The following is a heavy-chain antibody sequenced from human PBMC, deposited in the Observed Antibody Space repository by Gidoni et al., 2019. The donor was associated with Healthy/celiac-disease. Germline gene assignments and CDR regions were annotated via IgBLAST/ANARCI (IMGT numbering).Heavy chain of an antibody. V-gene: IGHV4-34*01. D-gene: IGHD3-22*01. Sequence: QVQLQQWGAGLLKPSETLSLTCAVYGGSFSGYYWSWIRQPPGKGLEWIGEINHSGSTNYNPSLKSRVTISVDTSKNQFSLKLSSVTAADTAVYYCARAKGHDSSGFDYWGQGTLVTVSS. J-gene: IGHJ4*02. CDR3: ARAKGHDSSGFDY. CDR1: GGSFSGYY. CDR2: INHSGST.